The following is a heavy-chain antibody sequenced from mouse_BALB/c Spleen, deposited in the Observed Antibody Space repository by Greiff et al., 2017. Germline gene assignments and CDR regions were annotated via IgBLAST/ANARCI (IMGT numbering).Heavy chain of an antibody. Sequence: VQLQQSGPELVKPGASVKIPCTASGYTFTDYNMDWVQQSPGKSLEWIGDINPNNGGTIYNQKFKGKATLTVDKASSTAYMELRRLTSEDTAVYYCARSGNYGYYAMDYWGQGTSVTVSS. J-gene: IGHJ4*01. V-gene: IGHV1-18*01. CDR3: ARSGNYGYYAMDY. D-gene: IGHD2-1*01. CDR2: INPNNGGT. CDR1: GYTFTDYN.